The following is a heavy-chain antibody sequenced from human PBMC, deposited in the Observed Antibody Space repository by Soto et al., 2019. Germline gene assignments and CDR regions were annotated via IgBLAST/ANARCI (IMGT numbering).Heavy chain of an antibody. CDR2: IKEDGSEK. Sequence: GVSLTLSCVISGFTLSRHWMTWVRQAPGKGLEWVANIKEDGSEKYYVDSVKGRFTISRDNAKNSLYLQMNSLRAEDTAVYYCARDDDYSSQDWGQGTLVTVSS. J-gene: IGHJ4*02. V-gene: IGHV3-7*05. CDR3: ARDDDYSSQD. CDR1: GFTLSRHW. D-gene: IGHD6-13*01.